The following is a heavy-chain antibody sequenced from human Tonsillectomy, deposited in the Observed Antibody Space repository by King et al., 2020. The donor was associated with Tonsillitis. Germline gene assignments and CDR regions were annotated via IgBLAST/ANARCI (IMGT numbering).Heavy chain of an antibody. D-gene: IGHD4-17*01. V-gene: IGHV3-30*18. CDR1: GFTFSSYG. Sequence: QLVQSGGGVVQPGRSLRLSCAASGFTFSSYGMHWVRQAPGKGLEWVAGISYDGSNKYYSDSGKGRFTISRDNSKNTLYLQMNSLRAEDTAVYYCAKGHDYGDYYFDYWGQGTLVTVSS. J-gene: IGHJ4*02. CDR2: ISYDGSNK. CDR3: AKGHDYGDYYFDY.